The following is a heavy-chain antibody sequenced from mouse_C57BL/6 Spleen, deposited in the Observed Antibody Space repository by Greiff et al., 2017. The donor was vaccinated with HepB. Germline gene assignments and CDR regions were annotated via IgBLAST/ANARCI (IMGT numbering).Heavy chain of an antibody. J-gene: IGHJ1*03. Sequence: QVQLKQPGTELVKPGASVKLSCKASGYTFTSYWMHWVKQRPGQGLEWIGNINPSNGGTNYNEKFKSKATLTVDKSSSTAYMQLSSLTSEDSAVYYCARGGSRTRYFDVWGTGTTVTVSS. CDR3: ARGGSRTRYFDV. V-gene: IGHV1-53*01. D-gene: IGHD1-1*01. CDR2: INPSNGGT. CDR1: GYTFTSYW.